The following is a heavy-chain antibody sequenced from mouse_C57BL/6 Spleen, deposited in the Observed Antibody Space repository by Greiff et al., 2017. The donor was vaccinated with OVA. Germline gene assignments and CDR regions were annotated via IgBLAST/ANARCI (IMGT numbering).Heavy chain of an antibody. D-gene: IGHD2-1*01. CDR3: TYGNPHYYAMDY. V-gene: IGHV1-15*01. J-gene: IGHJ4*01. CDR1: GYTFTDYE. CDR2: IDPETGGT. Sequence: QVQLQQSGAELVRPGASVTLSCKASGYTFTDYEMHWVKQTPVHGLEWIGAIDPETGGTAYNQKFKGKAILTADKSSSTAYMELRSLTSEDSAVYYCTYGNPHYYAMDYWGQGTSVTVSS.